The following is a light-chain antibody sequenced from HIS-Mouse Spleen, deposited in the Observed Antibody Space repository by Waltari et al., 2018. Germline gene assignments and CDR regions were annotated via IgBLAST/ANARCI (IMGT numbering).Light chain of an antibody. CDR2: DVS. J-gene: IGLJ1*01. V-gene: IGLV2-11*01. Sequence: QSALTQPASVSGSPGQSITISCPGTSRYVGGYNYVSWYQQHPGKAPKLMIYDVSKRPSGVPDRFSGSKSGNTASLTISGLQAEDEADYYCCSYAGSYTGVFGTGTKVTVL. CDR3: CSYAGSYTGV. CDR1: SRYVGGYNY.